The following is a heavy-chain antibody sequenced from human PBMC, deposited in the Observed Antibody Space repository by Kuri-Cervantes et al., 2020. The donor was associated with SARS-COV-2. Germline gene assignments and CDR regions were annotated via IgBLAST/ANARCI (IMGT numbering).Heavy chain of an antibody. CDR3: ARGGYCSGGSCYSVYYYYYYGMDV. D-gene: IGHD2-15*01. CDR1: GFTFSSYS. J-gene: IGHJ6*02. V-gene: IGHV3-21*01. Sequence: GGSLRLSCAASGFTFSSYSMNWVRQAPGKGLEWVSSISSSSSYIYYADSGKGRFTISRDNAKNSLYLQMNSLRAEDTAVYYCARGGYCSGGSCYSVYYYYYYGMDVWGQGTTVTVSS. CDR2: ISSSSSYI.